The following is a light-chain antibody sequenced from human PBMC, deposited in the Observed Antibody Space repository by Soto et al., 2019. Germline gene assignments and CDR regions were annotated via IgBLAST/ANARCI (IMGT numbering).Light chain of an antibody. J-gene: IGLJ3*02. CDR2: NND. CDR1: NSNIGSNT. Sequence: QSVLTQAPSASGTPGQRVTISCSGSNSNIGSNTVSWYQQVPGTAPKVLIYNNDQRPSGVPDRLSGSKSGTSASLAIGGLQSEDEADYYCAAWDDSLNGWVFGGGTKLTVL. CDR3: AAWDDSLNGWV. V-gene: IGLV1-44*01.